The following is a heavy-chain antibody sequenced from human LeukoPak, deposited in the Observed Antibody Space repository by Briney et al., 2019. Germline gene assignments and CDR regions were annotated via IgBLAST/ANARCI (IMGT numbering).Heavy chain of an antibody. J-gene: IGHJ4*02. CDR1: GYTFTGYY. CDR2: INPNSGGT. CDR3: ARDLGRDGSTADY. V-gene: IGHV1-2*02. D-gene: IGHD5-24*01. Sequence: GASVKVSCKASGYTFTGYYMHWVRQAPGQRLEWMGWINPNSGGTNYAQKFQGRVTMTRDTSISTAYMELSRLRSDDTAVYYCARDLGRDGSTADYWGQGTLVTVSS.